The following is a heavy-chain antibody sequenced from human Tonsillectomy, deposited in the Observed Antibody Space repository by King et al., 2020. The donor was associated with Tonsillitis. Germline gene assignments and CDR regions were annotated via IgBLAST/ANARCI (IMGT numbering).Heavy chain of an antibody. CDR3: ARDRGAFDI. CDR1: GFTLSSYW. D-gene: IGHD3-10*01. J-gene: IGHJ3*02. V-gene: IGHV3-7*03. CDR2: IKQDGSEK. Sequence: VQLVESGGGLVQPGGSLRLSCAVSGFTLSSYWMTWVRQAPGKGLEWVANIKQDGSEKYYVASVKGRFTISRDNAKNSIYLQINSLRAEDTAVYYCARDRGAFDIWGQGTMVTVSS.